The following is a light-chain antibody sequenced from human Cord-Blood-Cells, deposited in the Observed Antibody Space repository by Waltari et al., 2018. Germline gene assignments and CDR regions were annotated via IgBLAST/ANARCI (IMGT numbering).Light chain of an antibody. V-gene: IGLV2-14*01. CDR3: SSYTSSSTWV. J-gene: IGLJ3*02. CDR2: EVI. CDR1: SSDVGGYNN. Sequence: QSALTQPASVSGSPGQSSTIPCTGTSSDVGGYNNVSWYQQHPGKAPQLMIYEVINRPSGVSNRFSGSKSGNTASLTISGLQAEDEADYYCSSYTSSSTWVFGGGTKLTVL.